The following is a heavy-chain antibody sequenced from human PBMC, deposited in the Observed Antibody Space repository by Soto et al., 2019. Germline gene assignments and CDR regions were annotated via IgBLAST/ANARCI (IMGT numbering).Heavy chain of an antibody. CDR3: ARADGVVTWYYFGY. CDR1: ADTFNSYY. Sequence: ASVKVSCNAPADTFNSYYIRWVRQATGHGLGWMGIINPNGGSTTFAQTFQGRITMTPDPSTSTVYMKLRSLRSEDTAVYYCARADGVVTWYYFGYWGQGTLVTVSS. V-gene: IGHV1-46*02. CDR2: INPNGGST. J-gene: IGHJ4*01. D-gene: IGHD3-3*01.